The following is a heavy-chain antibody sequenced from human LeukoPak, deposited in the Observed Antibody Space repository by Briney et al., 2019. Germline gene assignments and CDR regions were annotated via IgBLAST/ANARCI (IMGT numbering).Heavy chain of an antibody. CDR1: GYTFRSYG. Sequence: ASVKVSCKASGYTFRSYGISWVRQAPGQGLEWMGWISAYNGNTNSAQKIQGRVTMTTDTSTSTAYMELRSLRSDDTAVYYCARGFPPRRNYDSSGYYSYYFDYWGQGTLVTVSS. V-gene: IGHV1-18*01. D-gene: IGHD3-22*01. CDR2: ISAYNGNT. CDR3: ARGFPPRRNYDSSGYYSYYFDY. J-gene: IGHJ4*02.